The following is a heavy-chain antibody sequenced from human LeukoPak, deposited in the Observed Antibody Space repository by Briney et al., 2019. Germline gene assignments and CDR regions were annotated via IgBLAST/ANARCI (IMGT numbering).Heavy chain of an antibody. Sequence: PGGSLRLPCAASGFTFSSYSMNWVRQPPGKGLEGVSSISSSSSYIFYADSVKGRFTISRDNAKNSLYLQMNSLRAEDTAVYYCAGRTTPQCDFWSGYWFSGWFDPWGQGTLVTVSS. CDR2: ISSSSSYI. D-gene: IGHD3-3*01. J-gene: IGHJ5*02. CDR1: GFTFSSYS. CDR3: AGRTTPQCDFWSGYWFSGWFDP. V-gene: IGHV3-21*01.